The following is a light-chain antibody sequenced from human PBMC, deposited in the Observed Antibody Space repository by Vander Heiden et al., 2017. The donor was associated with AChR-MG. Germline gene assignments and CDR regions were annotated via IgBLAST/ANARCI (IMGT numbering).Light chain of an antibody. V-gene: IGKV3-20*01. Sequence: EIALTPSPGTLSLSPAERATLACRASQTVSSGYLAWYQHKPGRAPRLLIYGASSRATGIPDRFSGSGSGTDFTLTISRLEPEDFAVYYCQQYGSSPPYTFGQGTKLEI. CDR1: QTVSSGY. CDR2: GAS. J-gene: IGKJ2*01. CDR3: QQYGSSPPYT.